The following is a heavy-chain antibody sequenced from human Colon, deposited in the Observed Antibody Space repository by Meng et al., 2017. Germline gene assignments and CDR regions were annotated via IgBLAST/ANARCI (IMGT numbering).Heavy chain of an antibody. J-gene: IGHJ4*02. Sequence: GQLQCPGPGLVKPSGTLPLTVAVHGGSISRIHWWSWVRQPPGKGLEWIGEIYHSGATNYSPSLKSRVTISVDKSKNQFSLKLSSMTAADTAVYYCASIYRYGDYGDYFDYWGQGTLVTVSS. CDR3: ASIYRYGDYGDYFDY. CDR2: IYHSGAT. CDR1: GGSISRIHW. V-gene: IGHV4-4*02. D-gene: IGHD4-17*01.